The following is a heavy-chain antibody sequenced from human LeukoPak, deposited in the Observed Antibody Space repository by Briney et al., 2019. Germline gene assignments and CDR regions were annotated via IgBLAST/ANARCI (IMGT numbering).Heavy chain of an antibody. J-gene: IGHJ4*02. V-gene: IGHV3-7*03. CDR3: ARTLRGGGALDY. Sequence: GGSLRLSCAASGFTFSNYWLNWVRQAPGKGLEWVANIKEDGSEKYYVDSVKGRFTISRDNAKNSLFLQMNSLRAEDTAVYYCARTLRGGGALDYWGQGTLVTVSS. D-gene: IGHD3-16*01. CDR1: GFTFSNYW. CDR2: IKEDGSEK.